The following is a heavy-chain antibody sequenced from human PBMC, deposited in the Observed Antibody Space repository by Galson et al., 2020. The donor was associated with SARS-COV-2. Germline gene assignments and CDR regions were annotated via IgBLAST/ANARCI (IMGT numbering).Heavy chain of an antibody. V-gene: IGHV3-30*18. Sequence: GESLKISCAASGFTFSSYGMHWVRQAPGKGLEWVAVISYDGSNKYYADSVKGRFTISRDNSKNTLYLQMNSLRAEDTAVYYCAKEEYSSSWWLYYYYGMDVWGQGTTVTVSS. CDR2: ISYDGSNK. CDR3: AKEEYSSSWWLYYYYGMDV. D-gene: IGHD6-13*01. CDR1: GFTFSSYG. J-gene: IGHJ6*02.